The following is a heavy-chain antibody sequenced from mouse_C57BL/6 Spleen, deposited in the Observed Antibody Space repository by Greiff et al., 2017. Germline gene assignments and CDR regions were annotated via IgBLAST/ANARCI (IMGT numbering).Heavy chain of an antibody. CDR3: ARSDYGSSSYAMDY. Sequence: VKLQESGPELVKPGASVKISCKASGYAFSSSWMNWVKQRPGKGLEWIGRIYPGDGDTNYNGKFKGKATLTADKSSSTAYMQLSSLTSEDSAVYFCARSDYGSSSYAMDYWGQGTSVTVSS. V-gene: IGHV1-82*01. D-gene: IGHD1-1*01. J-gene: IGHJ4*01. CDR2: IYPGDGDT. CDR1: GYAFSSSW.